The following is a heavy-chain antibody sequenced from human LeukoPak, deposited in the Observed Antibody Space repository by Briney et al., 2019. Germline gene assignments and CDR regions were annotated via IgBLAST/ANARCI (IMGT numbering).Heavy chain of an antibody. J-gene: IGHJ4*02. Sequence: GASVKVSCKASGYSFSNYVIHWVRPAPGQRPERMGWVNTGTGNTRYSQKFQGRVTITRDTSAKTVYMELSSLTSEDTAVYYCAKEVTLIVVARSYFAYWGQGTLVTVSS. CDR1: GYSFSNYV. CDR2: VNTGTGNT. V-gene: IGHV1-3*04. CDR3: AKEVTLIVVARSYFAY. D-gene: IGHD3-22*01.